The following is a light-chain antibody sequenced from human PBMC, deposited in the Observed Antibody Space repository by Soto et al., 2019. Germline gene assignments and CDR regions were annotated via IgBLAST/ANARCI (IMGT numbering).Light chain of an antibody. V-gene: IGLV1-40*01. Sequence: QSVLTQPPSVSGAPGQRVTISCTGGSSNIGAPYNVHWYQQLPGTAPKLLIYGNTNRPSGVPDRFSGSKSGTSASLAITGLQPEDEADYYCQSFDLSQTWVFGGGTQLTVL. CDR3: QSFDLSQTWV. CDR1: SSNIGAPYN. J-gene: IGLJ3*02. CDR2: GNT.